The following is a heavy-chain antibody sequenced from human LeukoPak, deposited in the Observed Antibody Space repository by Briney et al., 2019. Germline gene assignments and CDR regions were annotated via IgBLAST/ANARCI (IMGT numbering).Heavy chain of an antibody. J-gene: IGHJ5*02. V-gene: IGHV4-59*08. CDR3: ARHGVGIIYDFWSGYYNWFDP. Sequence: SETLSLTCTVSGGSLSSYYWSWIRQPPGKGLEWIGYIYYSGSTNYNPSLKSRVTISVDTSKNQFSLKLSSVTAADTAVYYCARHGVGIIYDFWSGYYNWFDPWGQGTLVTVSS. D-gene: IGHD3-3*01. CDR1: GGSLSSYY. CDR2: IYYSGST.